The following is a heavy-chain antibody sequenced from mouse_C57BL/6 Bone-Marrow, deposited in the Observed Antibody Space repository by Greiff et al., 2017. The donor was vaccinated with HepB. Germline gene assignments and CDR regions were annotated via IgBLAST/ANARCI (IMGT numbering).Heavy chain of an antibody. J-gene: IGHJ3*01. CDR1: GYTFTDYY. Sequence: EVQLQQSGPELVKPGASVKISCKASGYTFTDYYMNWVKQSHGKSLEWIGDINPNNGGTSYNQKFKGKATLTVDKSSSTAYMELRSLTSEDSAVYYCARGGLLRPSFAYWGQGTLVTVSA. V-gene: IGHV1-26*01. CDR2: INPNNGGT. D-gene: IGHD1-1*01. CDR3: ARGGLLRPSFAY.